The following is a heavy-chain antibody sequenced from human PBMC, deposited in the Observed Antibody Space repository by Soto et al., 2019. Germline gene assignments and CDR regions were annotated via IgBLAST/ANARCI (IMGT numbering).Heavy chain of an antibody. CDR1: GYTFTGYY. CDR2: INPNSGGT. D-gene: IGHD2-15*01. CDR3: AREDIVVVVAASSHHYYGMDV. V-gene: IGHV1-2*02. Sequence: ASVKVSCKASGYTFTGYYMHWVRQAPGQGLEWMGWINPNSGGTNYAQKFQGRVTMTRDTSISTAYMELSRLRSDDTAVYYCAREDIVVVVAASSHHYYGMDVWGQGTTVTVSS. J-gene: IGHJ6*02.